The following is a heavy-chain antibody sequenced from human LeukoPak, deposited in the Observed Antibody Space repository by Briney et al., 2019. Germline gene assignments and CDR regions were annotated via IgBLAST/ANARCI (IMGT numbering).Heavy chain of an antibody. V-gene: IGHV4-31*03. CDR2: IFFTGRT. CDR3: ARDRASGMDF. Sequence: KTSETLSLTCTVSGYSVNSGAHYWSWIRQYPGKGLEWIGQIFFTGRTDYNPSLKSRLTISIDTSKNQFSMELSSVSVADTATYFCARDRASGMDFWGQEPWSPSPQ. D-gene: IGHD3-10*01. CDR1: GYSVNSGAHY. J-gene: IGHJ4*01.